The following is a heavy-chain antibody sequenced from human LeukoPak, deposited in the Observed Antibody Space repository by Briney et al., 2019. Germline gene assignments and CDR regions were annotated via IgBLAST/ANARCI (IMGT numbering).Heavy chain of an antibody. Sequence: GGSLRLSCAASGFTFSSYAMSWVRQAPGKGLEWVSAISGSGGSTYYADSVKGRSTISRDNSKNTLYLQMNSLRAEGTAVYYCAKGATGLEPTTGDYWGQGTLVTVSS. CDR2: ISGSGGST. J-gene: IGHJ4*02. CDR1: GFTFSSYA. D-gene: IGHD1-1*01. CDR3: AKGATGLEPTTGDY. V-gene: IGHV3-23*01.